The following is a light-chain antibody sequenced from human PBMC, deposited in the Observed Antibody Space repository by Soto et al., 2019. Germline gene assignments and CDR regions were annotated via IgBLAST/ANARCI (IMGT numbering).Light chain of an antibody. CDR1: SSDIGGYTY. CDR2: EVS. Sequence: QSVLTQPPSASGSPGQSVTISCSGSSSDIGGYTYVSWYQHHPGKAPKLMIYEVSKRPSGVPDRFSGSKSGNTASLTVFGLQAEDEADYYCSSFADSNSYVFGTGTKVTVL. CDR3: SSFADSNSYV. J-gene: IGLJ1*01. V-gene: IGLV2-8*01.